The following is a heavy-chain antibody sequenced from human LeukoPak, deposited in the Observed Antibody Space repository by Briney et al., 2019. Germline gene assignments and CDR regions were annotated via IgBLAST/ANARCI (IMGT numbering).Heavy chain of an antibody. CDR1: GGSISSSSYY. Sequence: SETLSLTCTVSGGSISSSSYYWSWIRQPAGKGLEWIGRIYTSGSTNYNPSLKSRVTISVDTSKNQFSLKLSSVTAADTAVYYCASEPGYCSGGSCYSGSEYFQHWGQGTLVTVSS. V-gene: IGHV4-61*02. CDR3: ASEPGYCSGGSCYSGSEYFQH. CDR2: IYTSGST. J-gene: IGHJ1*01. D-gene: IGHD2-15*01.